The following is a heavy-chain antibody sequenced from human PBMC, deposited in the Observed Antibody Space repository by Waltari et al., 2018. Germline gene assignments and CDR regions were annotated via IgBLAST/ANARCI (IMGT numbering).Heavy chain of an antibody. CDR2: ISWDCRST. V-gene: IGHV3-43*01. J-gene: IGHJ4*02. Sequence: DVRLVESGGVVVQPGGSVRLSCEAFGFTFDAYTMRWVRHVPGKGVVWVSIISWDCRSTFYADSVKGRFTISSDNCESFLFLQMNSLTLDDSSLYSCTKGRTAMLRAYFDSLRQGPLVTVPP. CDR1: GFTFDAYT. D-gene: IGHD3-10*02. CDR3: TKGRTAMLRAYFDS.